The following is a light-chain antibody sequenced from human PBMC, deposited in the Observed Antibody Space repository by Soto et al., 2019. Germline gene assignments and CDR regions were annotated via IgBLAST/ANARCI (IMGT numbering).Light chain of an antibody. J-gene: IGKJ1*01. V-gene: IGKV1-5*03. CDR1: QSISIW. CDR3: QHYNDYSWT. Sequence: DIHMTQSASTLSASVGERVTITCRASQSISIWLAWYQQKPGRAPNLLIYGTSSLESGVPSRFSGSGSGTEFTLTISSLQPDDFATYYCQHYNDYSWTFGQGTKVEIK. CDR2: GTS.